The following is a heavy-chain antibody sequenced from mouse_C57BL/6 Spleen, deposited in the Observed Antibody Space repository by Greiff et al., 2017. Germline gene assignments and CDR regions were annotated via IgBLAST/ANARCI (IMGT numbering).Heavy chain of an antibody. J-gene: IGHJ1*03. CDR1: GYTFTSYW. CDR2: IDPSDSET. V-gene: IGHV1-52*01. D-gene: IGHD1-1*01. Sequence: QVQLQQPGAELVRPGSSVKLSCKASGYTFTSYWMHWVKQRPIQGLEWIGNIDPSDSETHYNQKFKDKATLTVDKSSSTAYMQLSSLTSEDSAVYYCARGGTYGSSYGYFDVWGTGTTVTVSS. CDR3: ARGGTYGSSYGYFDV.